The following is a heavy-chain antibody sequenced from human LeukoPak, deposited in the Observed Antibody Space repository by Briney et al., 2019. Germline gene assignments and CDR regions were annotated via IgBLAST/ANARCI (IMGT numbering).Heavy chain of an antibody. J-gene: IGHJ6*03. CDR2: IIPIFGTA. V-gene: IGHV1-69*01. CDR3: ARSGSYYNVPYYYYMDV. D-gene: IGHD3-10*01. Sequence: SVKVSCKASGGTFSSYAISWVRQAPGQGLEWMGGIIPIFGTANYAQKFQGRVTITADESTSTAYMELSSLRSEDTAVYYCARSGSYYNVPYYYYMDVWGKGTTVTISS. CDR1: GGTFSSYA.